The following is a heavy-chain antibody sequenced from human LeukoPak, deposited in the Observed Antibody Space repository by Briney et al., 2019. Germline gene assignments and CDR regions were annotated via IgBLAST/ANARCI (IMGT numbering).Heavy chain of an antibody. CDR1: GGSISSGDYY. CDR3: ARAYYDSSGSPIFDY. CDR2: IYYGGST. Sequence: SETLSLTCTVSGGSISSGDYYWSWIRQPPGKGLEWIGYIYYGGSTYYNPSLKSRVTISVDTSKNQFSLKLSSVTAADTAVYYCARAYYDSSGSPIFDYWGQGTLVTVSS. V-gene: IGHV4-30-4*01. J-gene: IGHJ4*02. D-gene: IGHD3-22*01.